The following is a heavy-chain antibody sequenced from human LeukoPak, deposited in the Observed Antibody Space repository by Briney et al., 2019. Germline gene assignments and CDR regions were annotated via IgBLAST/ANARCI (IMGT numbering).Heavy chain of an antibody. CDR1: GYTLTKLS. Sequence: ASVKVSCKVSGYTLTKLSMHWVRQAQGRGLEWMGGVDPEDGERIYAQKFQGRVTITEDTSTDTDYMERSRLRSEDTAVYYCATVGWELRHWYFDLWGRGTLVTVSS. D-gene: IGHD1-26*01. CDR3: ATVGWELRHWYFDL. CDR2: VDPEDGER. V-gene: IGHV1-24*01. J-gene: IGHJ2*01.